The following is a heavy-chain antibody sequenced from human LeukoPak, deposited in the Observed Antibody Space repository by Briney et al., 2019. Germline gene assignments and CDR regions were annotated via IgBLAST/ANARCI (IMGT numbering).Heavy chain of an antibody. D-gene: IGHD1-26*01. CDR3: AKRGSYSGSYYGFDY. CDR2: ISGSGGST. Sequence: GGSPRLSCAASGFTFSSYAMSWVRQAPGKGLEWVSAISGSGGSTYYADSVKGRFTISRDNSKNTLYLQMNSLRAEDTAVYYCAKRGSYSGSYYGFDYWGQGTLVTVSS. V-gene: IGHV3-23*01. CDR1: GFTFSSYA. J-gene: IGHJ4*02.